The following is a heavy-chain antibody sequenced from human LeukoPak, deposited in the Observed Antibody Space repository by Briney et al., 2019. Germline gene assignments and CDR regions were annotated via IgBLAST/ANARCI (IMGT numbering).Heavy chain of an antibody. CDR1: RGSITSYY. J-gene: IGHJ5*02. D-gene: IGHD3-22*01. CDR3: ARDRGYYDSSGYYGNWFDP. CDR2: IYYSGST. Sequence: PSDTLSLTCTVSRGSITSYYWRWIRQPPGKGLEWIGYIYYSGSTNYNPSLKSRVTISVDTSKNQFSLKLSSVTAADTAVYYCARDRGYYDSSGYYGNWFDPWGQGTLVTVSS. V-gene: IGHV4-59*01.